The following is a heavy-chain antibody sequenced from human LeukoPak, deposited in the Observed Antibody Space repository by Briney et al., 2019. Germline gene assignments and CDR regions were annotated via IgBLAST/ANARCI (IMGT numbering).Heavy chain of an antibody. CDR2: ISAYNGNT. Sequence: VASVKVSCKASGYTFTSYGISWVRQAPGQGLEWMGWISAYNGNTNYAQKLQGRVTMTTDTSTSTAYMELRSLRSDDTAVYYCVLRLGESPNDAFDIWGQGTMVTVSS. CDR3: VLRLGESPNDAFDI. V-gene: IGHV1-18*01. J-gene: IGHJ3*02. D-gene: IGHD3-16*01. CDR1: GYTFTSYG.